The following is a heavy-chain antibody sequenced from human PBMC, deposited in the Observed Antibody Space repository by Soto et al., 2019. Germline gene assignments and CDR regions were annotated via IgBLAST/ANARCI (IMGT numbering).Heavy chain of an antibody. V-gene: IGHV1-2*06. CDR2: INPNSGGT. CDR3: ARSTSRGYSGYDLAFDY. J-gene: IGHJ4*02. D-gene: IGHD5-12*01. Sequence: ASVKVSCKASGYIFTDYYMHWVRQAPGQELGWMGRINPNSGGTNYAQKLQGRVTMTRDTSISTAYTELSSLRSEDTAMYYCARSTSRGYSGYDLAFDYWGQGTLVTVSS. CDR1: GYIFTDYY.